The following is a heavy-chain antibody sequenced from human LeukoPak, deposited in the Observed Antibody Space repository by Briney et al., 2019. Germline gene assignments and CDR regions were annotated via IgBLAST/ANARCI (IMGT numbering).Heavy chain of an antibody. CDR3: ARDLGE. V-gene: IGHV3-7*01. Sequence: GGSLRLSCVASGFIFSRYGMTWVRQAPGKGLEWVANIKQDGSEKYYVDSVKGRFTISRDNAKNSLYLQMNSLRAEDTAVYYCARDLGEWGQGTLVTVSS. CDR2: IKQDGSEK. D-gene: IGHD3-10*01. J-gene: IGHJ4*02. CDR1: GFIFSRYG.